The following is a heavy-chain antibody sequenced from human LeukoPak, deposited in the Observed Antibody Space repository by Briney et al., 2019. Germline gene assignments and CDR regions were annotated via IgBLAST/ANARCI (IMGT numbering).Heavy chain of an antibody. CDR1: GGSISSYY. Sequence: PSETLSLTCTVSGGSISSYYWSWIRQPPGKGLEWIGYIYYSGSINYNPSLKSRVTISVDTSKNQFSLKLSSVTAADTAVYYCARVIGYCSGGSCYKYYFDYWGQGTLVTVSS. V-gene: IGHV4-59*01. CDR2: IYYSGSI. D-gene: IGHD2-15*01. CDR3: ARVIGYCSGGSCYKYYFDY. J-gene: IGHJ4*02.